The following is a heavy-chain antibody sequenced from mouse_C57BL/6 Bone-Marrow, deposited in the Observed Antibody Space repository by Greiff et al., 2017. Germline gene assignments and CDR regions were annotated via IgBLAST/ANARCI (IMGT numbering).Heavy chain of an antibody. CDR1: GYTFTSYW. CDR3: ARRTGNFYFDY. V-gene: IGHV1-69*01. Sequence: QVHVKQPGAELVMPGASVKLSCKASGYTFTSYWMHWVKQRPGQGLEWIGEIDPSDSYTNYNQKFKGKSTLTVDKSSSTAYMQLSSLTSEDSAVYYCARRTGNFYFDYWGQGTTLTVSS. CDR2: IDPSDSYT. J-gene: IGHJ2*01. D-gene: IGHD2-1*01.